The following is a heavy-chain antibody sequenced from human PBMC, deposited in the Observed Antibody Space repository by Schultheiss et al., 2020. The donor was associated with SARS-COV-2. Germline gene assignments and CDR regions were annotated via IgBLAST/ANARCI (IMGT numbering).Heavy chain of an antibody. J-gene: IGHJ4*02. CDR3: ARDFDPYSSFCGD. CDR2: IHFKGGTK. D-gene: IGHD6-19*01. Sequence: GGSLRLSCSASGFTLDGSNVIYWVRQAPGKGLEHVSGIHFKGGTKKCADSVKGRVTISRDNSTNTLFLQMSSLRPEDTAVYYCARDFDPYSSFCGDWGQGTLVTVSS. CDR1: GFTLDGSNV. V-gene: IGHV3-64D*06.